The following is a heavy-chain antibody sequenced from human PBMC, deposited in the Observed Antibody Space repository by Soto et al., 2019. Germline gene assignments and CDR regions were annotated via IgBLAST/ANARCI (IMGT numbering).Heavy chain of an antibody. D-gene: IGHD3-3*01. CDR1: GFSLTTRGVG. CDR3: AHRILRTVLGLVTTTSIYFDF. J-gene: IGHJ4*02. V-gene: IGHV2-5*02. CDR2: ISWDDDK. Sequence: QITLNESGTPVVQPAETLTLTCTFSGFSLTTRGVGVGWLRQSPGTAPEWLALISWDDDKRYSASPKIRLTSTKETINRHVVLTMDSADPADTVTYYWAHRILRTVLGLVTTTSIYFDFWGQGTPVVVSS.